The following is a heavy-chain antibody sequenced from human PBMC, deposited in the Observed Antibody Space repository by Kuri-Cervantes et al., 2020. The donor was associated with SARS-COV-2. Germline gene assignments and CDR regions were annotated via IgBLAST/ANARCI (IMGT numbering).Heavy chain of an antibody. V-gene: IGHV1-69*05. Sequence: SVKVSCKASGGTFSSYAISWVRQAPGQGLEWMGGIIPIFGTANYAQKFQGRVTMTRDTSTSTVSMELSSLRSEDTAVYYCARDKATVGNYYYYGMDVWGQGTMVTVSS. CDR1: GGTFSSYA. CDR3: ARDKATVGNYYYYGMDV. J-gene: IGHJ6*02. D-gene: IGHD4-11*01. CDR2: IIPIFGTA.